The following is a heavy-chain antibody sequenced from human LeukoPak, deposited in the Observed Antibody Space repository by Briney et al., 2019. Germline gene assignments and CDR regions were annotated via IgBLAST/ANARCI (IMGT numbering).Heavy chain of an antibody. D-gene: IGHD6-13*01. CDR3: ARHGRYSSSWYPVKNWFDP. J-gene: IGHJ5*02. Sequence: GGSLRLSCAASGFTFDDYGMSWVRQAPGKGLKWVSSISSSSSYIYYADSVKGRFTISRDNAKNSLYLQMNSLRAEDTAVYYCARHGRYSSSWYPVKNWFDPWGQGTLVTVSS. CDR1: GFTFDDYG. CDR2: ISSSSSYI. V-gene: IGHV3-21*01.